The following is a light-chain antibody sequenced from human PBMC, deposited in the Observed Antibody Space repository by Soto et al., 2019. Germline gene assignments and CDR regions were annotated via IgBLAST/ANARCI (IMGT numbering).Light chain of an antibody. Sequence: EIVLTQSPATLSLSPGVRANLSCRDSQSVSSYLAWYQQKPGQAPKLLIYDASNRDTGIPARFSGSGSGTDFTLTISSLEPEDFAFYYCQQRSNWPPKLTFGGGTKVEIK. CDR3: QQRSNWPPKLT. V-gene: IGKV3-11*01. CDR1: QSVSSY. CDR2: DAS. J-gene: IGKJ4*01.